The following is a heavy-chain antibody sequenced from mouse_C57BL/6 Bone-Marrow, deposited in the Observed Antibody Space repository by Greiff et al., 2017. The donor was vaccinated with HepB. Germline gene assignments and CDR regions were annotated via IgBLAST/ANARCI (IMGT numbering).Heavy chain of an antibody. CDR1: GYSFTGYY. CDR3: ARLSTVVAEGYFDV. J-gene: IGHJ1*03. V-gene: IGHV1-31*01. D-gene: IGHD1-1*01. Sequence: EVQLQQSGPELVKPGASVKISCKASGYSFTGYYMHWVKQSHGNILDWIGYIYPYNGVSSYNQKFKGKATLTVDKSSSTAYMELRSLTSEDSAVDDCARLSTVVAEGYFDVWGTGTTVTVSS. CDR2: IYPYNGVS.